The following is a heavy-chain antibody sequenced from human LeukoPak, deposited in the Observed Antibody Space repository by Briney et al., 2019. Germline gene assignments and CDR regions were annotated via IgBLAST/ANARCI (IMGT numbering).Heavy chain of an antibody. V-gene: IGHV3-49*03. CDR2: IRSKAYGGTT. J-gene: IGHJ4*02. CDR3: SRCRGLYRLAYFDY. D-gene: IGHD2-8*01. Sequence: PGGSLRLSCTASGFTFGDCAMSWFRQAPGKGLEWVGFIRSKAYGGTTEYAASVKGRFTISRDDSKSIAYLQMNSLKTEDTAVYYCSRCRGLYRLAYFDYWGQGTLVTVSS. CDR1: GFTFGDCA.